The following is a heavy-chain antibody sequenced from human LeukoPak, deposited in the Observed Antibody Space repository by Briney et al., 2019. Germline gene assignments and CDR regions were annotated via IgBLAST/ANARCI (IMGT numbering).Heavy chain of an antibody. CDR2: IRYDGSNK. J-gene: IGHJ6*03. V-gene: IGHV3-30*02. CDR1: GFTFSSYS. CDR3: AKDRIGAYYYYMDV. D-gene: IGHD3-16*01. Sequence: PGGSLRLSCAASGFTFSSYSMNWIRQAPGKGLEWVAFIRYDGSNKYYADSVKGRFTISRDNSKNTLYLQMNSLRAEDTAVYYCAKDRIGAYYYYMDVWGKGTTVTISS.